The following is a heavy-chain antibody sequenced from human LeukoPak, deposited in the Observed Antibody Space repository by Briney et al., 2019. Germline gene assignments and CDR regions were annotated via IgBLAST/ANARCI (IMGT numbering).Heavy chain of an antibody. D-gene: IGHD6-19*01. CDR1: GFTFSSYS. Sequence: GGSLRLSCAASGFTFSSYSMNWVRQAPGKGLEWVSSISSGSSYIYYADSVKGRFTISRDNAKNSLYLQMNSLRAEDTAVYYCARAVAGGRFDYWGQGTLVTVSS. V-gene: IGHV3-21*01. CDR2: ISSGSSYI. J-gene: IGHJ4*02. CDR3: ARAVAGGRFDY.